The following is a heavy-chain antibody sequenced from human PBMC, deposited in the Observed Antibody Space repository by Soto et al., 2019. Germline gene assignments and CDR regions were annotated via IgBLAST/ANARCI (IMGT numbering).Heavy chain of an antibody. CDR1: GGTFSSYA. Sequence: AVKVSCKACGGTFSSYAISWVRQAPGQGLEWMGGIIPIFGTANYAQKFQGRVTITADESTSTAYMELSSLRSEDTAVYYCARASLWLHYDSSCYYWNHTGQYYYAYWGQGTLVIVSS. V-gene: IGHV1-69*13. CDR3: ARASLWLHYDSSCYYWNHTGQYYYAY. J-gene: IGHJ4*02. D-gene: IGHD3-22*01. CDR2: IIPIFGTA.